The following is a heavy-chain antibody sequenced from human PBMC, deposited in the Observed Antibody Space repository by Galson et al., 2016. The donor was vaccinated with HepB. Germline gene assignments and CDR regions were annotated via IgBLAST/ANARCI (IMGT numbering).Heavy chain of an antibody. D-gene: IGHD5/OR15-5a*01. CDR2: ISRSGDVP. V-gene: IGHV3-23*01. CDR1: GFSFNDYA. J-gene: IGHJ4*02. CDR3: AKVQGGYSVF. Sequence: SLRLSCAGSGFSFNDYAMNWVRQAPGTGLEWVSGISRSGDVPYYADSVKGRFRISRDNARSTVYLEMNSLRVDDSVVYYCAKVQGGYSVFWGQGMLVSVSS.